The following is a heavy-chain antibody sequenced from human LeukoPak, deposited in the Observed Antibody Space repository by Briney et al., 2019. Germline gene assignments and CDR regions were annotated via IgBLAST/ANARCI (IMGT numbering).Heavy chain of an antibody. V-gene: IGHV4-39*01. D-gene: IGHD6-6*01. Sequence: PSETLSLTCTVSGGSISSSSYYWGWIRQPPGKGLEWIGSIYYSGSTYYNPSLKSRVTISVDTSKNQFSLKLSSVTAADTAVYYCARHSRIAARDAFDIWGQGTMVTVSS. CDR2: IYYSGST. J-gene: IGHJ3*02. CDR1: GGSISSSSYY. CDR3: ARHSRIAARDAFDI.